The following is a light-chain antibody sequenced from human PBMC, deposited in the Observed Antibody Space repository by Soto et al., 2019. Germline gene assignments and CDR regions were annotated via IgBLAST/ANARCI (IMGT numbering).Light chain of an antibody. V-gene: IGKV3-20*01. CDR1: QSVRSNY. J-gene: IGKJ1*01. Sequence: EVVLTQSPGTLSLSPGERATLSCRASQSVRSNYLAWYQQKPGQAPRLLIYGASSRAAGIPDRFSGSGSGTDFTLTITRLEPEDFAVYYCQHYGYSLRTFGQGTKVAIK. CDR3: QHYGYSLRT. CDR2: GAS.